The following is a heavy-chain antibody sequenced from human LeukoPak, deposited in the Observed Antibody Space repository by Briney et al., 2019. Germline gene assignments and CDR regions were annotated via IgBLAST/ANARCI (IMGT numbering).Heavy chain of an antibody. CDR1: GDFVSSSNAA. Sequence: SQTLSLTCAISGDFVSSSNAAWNWVRQSPSRGLEWLGRTYLRSRWYHDFAESVKGRISINADTSKNQFSLQLNSVTPEDTAVNYCARDGGPTGVLNFDYWGQGTLVTVSS. CDR2: TYLRSRWYH. CDR3: ARDGGPTGVLNFDY. J-gene: IGHJ4*02. D-gene: IGHD3-3*01. V-gene: IGHV6-1*01.